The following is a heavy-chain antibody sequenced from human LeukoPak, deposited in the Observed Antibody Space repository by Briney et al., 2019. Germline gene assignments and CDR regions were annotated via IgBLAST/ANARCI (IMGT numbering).Heavy chain of an antibody. CDR2: IKQDGSEK. D-gene: IGHD3-3*01. Sequence: GGSLRLSCAASGFTFSSYWMSWVRQAPGKGLEWVANIKQDGSEKYYVDSVKGRFTISRDNAKNSLYLQMNSLRAEDTAVYYCARDIYEFWSGYSYNWFDPWGQGTLVTVSP. V-gene: IGHV3-7*01. CDR1: GFTFSSYW. J-gene: IGHJ5*02. CDR3: ARDIYEFWSGYSYNWFDP.